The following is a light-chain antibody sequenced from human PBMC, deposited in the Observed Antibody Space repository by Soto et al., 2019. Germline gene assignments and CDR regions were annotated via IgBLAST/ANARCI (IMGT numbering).Light chain of an antibody. CDR3: QQYGSSSWP. J-gene: IGKJ1*01. CDR2: GAS. V-gene: IGKV3-20*01. Sequence: EIVLTQSPGTLSLSPGERATVSCRASQSVSSSYLAWYQHKPGQAPRLLIYGASSRATGIPDRFSGSGSGTDFTLTISRLEPEDFAVYYCQQYGSSSWPFGQGTKVDVK. CDR1: QSVSSSY.